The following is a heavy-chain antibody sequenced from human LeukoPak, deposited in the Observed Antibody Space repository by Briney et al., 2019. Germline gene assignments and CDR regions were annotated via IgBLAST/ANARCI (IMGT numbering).Heavy chain of an antibody. Sequence: GGSLRLSCAASGFTFSSYEMNWVRQAPGKGLEGVSYISSSGSTIYYADSVKGRFTISRDNAKNSLYLQMNSLRAEDTAVYYCARVGRSSYGLDYWGQGTLVTVSS. CDR2: ISSSGSTI. CDR1: GFTFSSYE. D-gene: IGHD5-18*01. CDR3: ARVGRSSYGLDY. J-gene: IGHJ4*02. V-gene: IGHV3-48*03.